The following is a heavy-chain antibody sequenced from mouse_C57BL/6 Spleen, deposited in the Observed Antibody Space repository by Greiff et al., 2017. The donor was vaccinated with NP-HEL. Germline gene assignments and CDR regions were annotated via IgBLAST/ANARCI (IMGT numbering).Heavy chain of an antibody. J-gene: IGHJ3*01. Sequence: VQLQQSGTELVKPGASVKLSCKASGYTFTSYWMHWVKQRPGQGLEWIGNINPSNGGTNYNEKFKSKATLTVDKSSSTAYMQLSSLTSEDSAVYYCAREEGDYYLVFAYWGQGTLVTVSA. CDR3: AREEGDYYLVFAY. CDR1: GYTFTSYW. CDR2: INPSNGGT. D-gene: IGHD1-1*01. V-gene: IGHV1-53*01.